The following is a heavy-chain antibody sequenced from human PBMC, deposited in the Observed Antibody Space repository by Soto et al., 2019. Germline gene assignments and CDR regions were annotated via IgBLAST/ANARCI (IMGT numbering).Heavy chain of an antibody. CDR3: ARASSEVSSVVAAY. CDR1: NDSLFSHF. J-gene: IGHJ4*02. D-gene: IGHD2-15*01. V-gene: IGHV1-46*01. CDR2: INAGPKSA. Sequence: ASVKVSCKACNDSLFSHFIHWVRRAPGEGLAWMGIINAGPKSASYSKKFQGRLTLTSDMPSRTVYMHLSSLRSADTAVYYCARASSEVSSVVAAYWGQGTLVTVSS.